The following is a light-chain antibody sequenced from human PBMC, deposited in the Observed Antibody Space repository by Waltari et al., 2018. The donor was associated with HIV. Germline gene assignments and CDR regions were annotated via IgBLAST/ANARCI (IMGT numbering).Light chain of an antibody. V-gene: IGKV4-1*01. J-gene: IGKJ4*01. CDR2: RAS. CDR1: QSVFLNANNNNC. Sequence: DIVMTQSPDSVAVSLGERATIKCKSSQSVFLNANNNNCLAWYQQKPGHPPKLLIYRASTRESGVPERFTGSGSETDFTLTISSLQAEDVAVYYCQQYFTTATFGGGTKVEIK. CDR3: QQYFTTAT.